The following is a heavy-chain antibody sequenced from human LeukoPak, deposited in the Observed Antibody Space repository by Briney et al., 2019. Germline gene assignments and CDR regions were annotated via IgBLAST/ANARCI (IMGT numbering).Heavy chain of an antibody. CDR3: ACLSSNGRRAFDI. CDR2: FSYSGNT. V-gene: IGHV4-59*08. CDR1: GGPISSYY. D-gene: IGHD2-8*01. Sequence: KPSETLSLTCTVSGGPISSYYWTWLRQPPGKGLEWVGYFSYSGNTNHNPSLKSRVTMSVDTSKSQFSLKLSSVTAADTAVYYCACLSSNGRRAFDIWGQGTMVTVSP. J-gene: IGHJ3*02.